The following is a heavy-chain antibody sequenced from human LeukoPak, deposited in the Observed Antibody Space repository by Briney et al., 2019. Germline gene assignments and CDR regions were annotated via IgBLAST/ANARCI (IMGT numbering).Heavy chain of an antibody. CDR2: ISSSSSYI. Sequence: TGGSLRLSCAASGFTFSSYSMNWVRQAPGKGLEWISSISSSSSYIYYADSVKGRFTISRDNAENSLYLQMNSLRGEDTAIYYCAKTGDRDYWGRGTLVTVSS. D-gene: IGHD7-27*01. CDR3: AKTGDRDY. V-gene: IGHV3-21*04. CDR1: GFTFSSYS. J-gene: IGHJ4*02.